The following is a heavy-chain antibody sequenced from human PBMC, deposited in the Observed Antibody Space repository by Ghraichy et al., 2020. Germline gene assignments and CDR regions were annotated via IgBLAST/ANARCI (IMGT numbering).Heavy chain of an antibody. CDR3: ARAPKTDNWNYWAYYYYGMDV. J-gene: IGHJ6*02. Sequence: ASVKVSCKASGYTFTGYYMHWVRQAPGQGLEWMGWINPNSGGTNYAQKFQGRVTMTRDTSISTAYMELSRLRSDDTAVYYCARAPKTDNWNYWAYYYYGMDVWGQGTTVTISS. D-gene: IGHD1-7*01. V-gene: IGHV1-2*02. CDR1: GYTFTGYY. CDR2: INPNSGGT.